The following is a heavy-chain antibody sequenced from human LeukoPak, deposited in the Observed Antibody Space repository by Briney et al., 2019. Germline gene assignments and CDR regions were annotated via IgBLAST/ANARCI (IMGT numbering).Heavy chain of an antibody. D-gene: IGHD1-26*01. CDR3: ARDIMGAEDAFDI. V-gene: IGHV3-21*06. CDR2: ISSNGNYI. J-gene: IGHJ3*02. Sequence: GGSLRLSCAASGITLTSDTFTWVRQPPGKGLELIASISSNGNYISYADSVRGRFSISRDIARSTVFLQMDSLEVEDTAMYYCARDIMGAEDAFDIWGQGTMVIVSS. CDR1: GITLTSDT.